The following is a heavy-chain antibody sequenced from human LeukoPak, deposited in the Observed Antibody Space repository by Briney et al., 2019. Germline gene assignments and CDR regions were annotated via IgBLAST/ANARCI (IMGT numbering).Heavy chain of an antibody. Sequence: SETLSLTCTVSGGSISSYYWSWIRQPAGKGLEWIGRIYTSGCSNSNPSLKSRVTMSADTSKNQFSLKLSSVTAADTAVYYCARDISVAGSFLLFDYWGQGTLVTVSS. J-gene: IGHJ4*02. CDR3: ARDISVAGSFLLFDY. D-gene: IGHD6-19*01. V-gene: IGHV4-4*07. CDR2: IYTSGCS. CDR1: GGSISSYY.